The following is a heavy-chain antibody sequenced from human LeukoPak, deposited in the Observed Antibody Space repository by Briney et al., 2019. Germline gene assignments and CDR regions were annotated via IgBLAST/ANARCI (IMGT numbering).Heavy chain of an antibody. CDR3: ARDTSQLWSPDAFDI. V-gene: IGHV1-2*02. Sequence: GASVKVSCKTSGYTFTGYYMHWVRQAPGQGLEWMGWINPNSGGTNYAQKFQGRVTMTRDTSISTAYMELSRLRSDDTAVYYCARDTSQLWSPDAFDIWGQGTMVTVSS. CDR1: GYTFTGYY. J-gene: IGHJ3*02. CDR2: INPNSGGT. D-gene: IGHD5-18*01.